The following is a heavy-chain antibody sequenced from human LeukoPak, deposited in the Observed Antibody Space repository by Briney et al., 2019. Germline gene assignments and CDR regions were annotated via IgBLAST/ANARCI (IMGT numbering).Heavy chain of an antibody. CDR3: ARDEGSSSGY. CDR2: IYYSGST. V-gene: IGHV4-39*07. J-gene: IGHJ4*02. D-gene: IGHD6-13*01. CDR1: GGSISSSSYY. Sequence: PSETLSLTCTLSGGSISSSSYYWGWIRQPPGKGLEWIGSIYYSGSTYYNPSLKSRVTISVDTSKNQFSLKLSSVTAADTAVYYCARDEGSSSGYWGQGTLVTVSS.